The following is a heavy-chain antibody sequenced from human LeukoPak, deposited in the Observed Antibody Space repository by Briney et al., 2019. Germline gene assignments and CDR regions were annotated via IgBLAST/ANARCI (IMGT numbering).Heavy chain of an antibody. J-gene: IGHJ4*02. Sequence: GASVKVSCKASGYTFTGYYMHWVRQAPGQGLEWMGWINPNSGGTNYAQKFQGRVTMTRDTSISTAYMELSRLRSDDTAVYHCARGDSSGYYYDFDYWGQGTLVTVSS. D-gene: IGHD3-22*01. V-gene: IGHV1-2*02. CDR2: INPNSGGT. CDR1: GYTFTGYY. CDR3: ARGDSSGYYYDFDY.